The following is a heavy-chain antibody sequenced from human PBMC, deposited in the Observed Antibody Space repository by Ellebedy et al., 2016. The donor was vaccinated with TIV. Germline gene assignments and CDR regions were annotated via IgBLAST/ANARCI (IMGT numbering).Heavy chain of an antibody. Sequence: ASVKVSCKASGYTFTAYHIHWVRQAPGQGLEWMGWIYPYSGGTNYAPKFQGRVTITRDMSISTAYMELSGLKSDDTAVYYCAAFPYISTSSAFWGQGTLVTVSS. CDR2: IYPYSGGT. CDR3: AAFPYISTSSAF. D-gene: IGHD3-3*02. CDR1: GYTFTAYH. V-gene: IGHV1-2*02. J-gene: IGHJ4*02.